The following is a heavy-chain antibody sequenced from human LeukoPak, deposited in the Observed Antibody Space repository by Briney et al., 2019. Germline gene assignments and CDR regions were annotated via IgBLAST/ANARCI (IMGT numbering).Heavy chain of an antibody. Sequence: PGGSLRLSCAASGFTSSSYWMHWVRQAPGKGLVWVSRINSDGSSATYADSVKGRFTISRDNAKNTLYLQMNSLRAEDTAVYYCTRDHFQSMDVWGQGTTVTVSS. D-gene: IGHD2/OR15-2a*01. V-gene: IGHV3-74*01. J-gene: IGHJ6*02. CDR2: INSDGSSA. CDR3: TRDHFQSMDV. CDR1: GFTSSSYW.